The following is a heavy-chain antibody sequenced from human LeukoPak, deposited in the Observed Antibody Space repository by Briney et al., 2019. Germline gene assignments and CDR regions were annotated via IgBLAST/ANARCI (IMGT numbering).Heavy chain of an antibody. CDR1: GDSTSNFY. V-gene: IGHV4-59*03. Sequence: SETLSLTCTVSGDSTSNFYWNWIRQSPGKGLEWLGNIHYSGSSVYNPSLKSRGTISIDTSRRQFFLKLNSETAADTAVYFCALAPNSNWFDFWGPGTLVTVSS. CDR2: IHYSGSS. CDR3: ALAPNSNWFDF. D-gene: IGHD2-8*01. J-gene: IGHJ5*01.